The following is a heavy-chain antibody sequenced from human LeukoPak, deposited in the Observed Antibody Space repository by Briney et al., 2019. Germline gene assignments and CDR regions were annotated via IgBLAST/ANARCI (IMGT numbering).Heavy chain of an antibody. J-gene: IGHJ4*02. Sequence: GGSLRLSCAASGFTFSSYAMHWVRQAPGKGLVWVSGIYGGGNSYYAESVTGRFTISRDNSRNTLHLQMNSLRGEDTAVYYCARELTVGATIDYWGQGTLVTVSS. CDR1: GFTFSSYA. CDR2: IYGGGNS. D-gene: IGHD1-26*01. CDR3: ARELTVGATIDY. V-gene: IGHV3-66*02.